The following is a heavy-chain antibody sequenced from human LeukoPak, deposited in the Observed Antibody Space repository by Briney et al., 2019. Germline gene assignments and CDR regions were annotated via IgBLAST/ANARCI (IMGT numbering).Heavy chain of an antibody. CDR3: ARPLQIIGRAFDI. J-gene: IGHJ3*02. CDR1: GGTFHSYS. CDR2: IIPIFGTA. V-gene: IGHV1-69*13. Sequence: SSVKVSCKASGGTFHSYSIRWVRQAPGQGLEWMGGIIPIFGTANYAQKFQGRVTITADESPSTAYMELSSLRFVDTAAYLCARPLQIIGRAFDILRQGTMVTVSS. D-gene: IGHD4-11*01.